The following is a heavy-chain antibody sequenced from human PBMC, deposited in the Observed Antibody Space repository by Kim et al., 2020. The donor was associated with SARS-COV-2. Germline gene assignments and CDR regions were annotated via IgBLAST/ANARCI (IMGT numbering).Heavy chain of an antibody. CDR1: GFTFSSYS. Sequence: GGSLRLSCAASGFTFSSYSMNWVRQAPGKGLEWVSSISSSSSYIYYADSVKGRFTISRDNAKNSLYLQMNSLRAEDTAVYYCASVRSLFTYYYGSGSLAPYGMDVWGQGTTVTVSS. D-gene: IGHD3-10*01. CDR2: ISSSSSYI. J-gene: IGHJ6*02. V-gene: IGHV3-21*01. CDR3: ASVRSLFTYYYGSGSLAPYGMDV.